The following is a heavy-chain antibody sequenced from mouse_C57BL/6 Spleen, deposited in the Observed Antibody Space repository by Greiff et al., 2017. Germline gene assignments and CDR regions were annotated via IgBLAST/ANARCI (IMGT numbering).Heavy chain of an antibody. CDR2: IRLKSDNYAT. Sequence: EVKVEESGGGLVQPGGSMKLSCVASGFTFSNYWMNWVRQSPEKGLEWVAQIRLKSDNYATHYAESVKGRFTISRDDSKSSVYLQMNNLRAEDTGIYYCTRSYYSGAMDYWCQGTSVTVAS. CDR1: GFTFSNYW. J-gene: IGHJ4*01. D-gene: IGHD2-12*01. V-gene: IGHV6-3*01. CDR3: TRSYYSGAMDY.